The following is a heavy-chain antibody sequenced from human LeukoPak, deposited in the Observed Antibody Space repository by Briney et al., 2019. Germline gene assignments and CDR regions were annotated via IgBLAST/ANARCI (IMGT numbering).Heavy chain of an antibody. CDR1: GGSISSGSYY. CDR2: IYTGGST. Sequence: SQTLSLTCTVSGGSISSGSYYWNWIRQPAGKGLEWIGRIYTGGSTNYNPSLKSRVTISLDTSKNHFSLKLTSVTAADTAVYYCARDGESTYYYYGMDVWGQGTTVTVSS. V-gene: IGHV4-61*02. D-gene: IGHD3-10*01. CDR3: ARDGESTYYYYGMDV. J-gene: IGHJ6*02.